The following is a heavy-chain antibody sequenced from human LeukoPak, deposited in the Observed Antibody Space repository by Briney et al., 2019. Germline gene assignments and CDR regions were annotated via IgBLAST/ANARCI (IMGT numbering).Heavy chain of an antibody. CDR2: INERGDIT. J-gene: IGHJ4*02. V-gene: IGHV3-23*01. CDR3: ARGDDISPGRVLEY. D-gene: IGHD3-9*01. Sequence: PGGSLRLSCGASGLTFRNAWMTWVRQAPGNGLELVSAINERGDITKYADSVMRRFTISRDNSKNTLYLQMNSLRAEDTAVYYCARGDDISPGRVLEYWGRGTLVTVSS. CDR1: GLTFRNAW.